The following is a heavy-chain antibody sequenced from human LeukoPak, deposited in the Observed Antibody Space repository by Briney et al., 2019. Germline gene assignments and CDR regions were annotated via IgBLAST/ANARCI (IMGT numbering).Heavy chain of an antibody. Sequence: PGGSLRLSCAASGFTFSSYGMHWVRQAPGKGLEWVAVIWYDGSNKYYADSVKGRFTISRDNSKNTLYLQMNSLRAEDTAVYYCARARWLVLGAFDIWGQGTMVTVSS. CDR2: IWYDGSNK. J-gene: IGHJ3*02. CDR3: ARARWLVLGAFDI. V-gene: IGHV3-33*01. CDR1: GFTFSSYG. D-gene: IGHD6-19*01.